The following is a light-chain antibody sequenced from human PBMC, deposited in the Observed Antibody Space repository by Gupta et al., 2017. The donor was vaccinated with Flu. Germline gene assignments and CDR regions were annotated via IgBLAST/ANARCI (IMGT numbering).Light chain of an antibody. V-gene: IGKV2-28*01. CDR3: RQALQSPYI. Sequence: DIVMTQSPVSLPVTPGEPASISCRSSQSLLHSNGHNYLDWYVQKPGQSPQLLVSLASNRASGVPDNFSGSGSGTDFTLKISRVEAADVGVYYCRQALQSPYIFGQGTKLEIK. J-gene: IGKJ2*01. CDR2: LAS. CDR1: QSLLHSNGHNY.